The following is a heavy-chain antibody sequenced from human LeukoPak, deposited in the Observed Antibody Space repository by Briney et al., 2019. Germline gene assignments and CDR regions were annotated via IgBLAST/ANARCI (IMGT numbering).Heavy chain of an antibody. J-gene: IGHJ5*02. CDR1: GGSFSGYY. CDR3: ARDLRTYDSSGYYLNWFDP. V-gene: IGHV4-34*01. Sequence: SETLSLTCAVYGGSFSGYYWSWIRQPPGKGLEWIGEINHSGSTNYNPSLKSRVTISVDTSKNQFSLKLSSVTAADTAVYYCARDLRTYDSSGYYLNWFDPWGQGTLVTVSS. D-gene: IGHD3-22*01. CDR2: INHSGST.